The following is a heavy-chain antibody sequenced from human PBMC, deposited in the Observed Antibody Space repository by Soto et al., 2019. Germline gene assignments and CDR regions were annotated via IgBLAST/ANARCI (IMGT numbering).Heavy chain of an antibody. CDR2: ISYDGSNK. V-gene: IGHV3-30*18. D-gene: IGHD6-19*01. Sequence: GGSLRLSCAASGFTFSSYCMHCVRHSRSKVLEWVAVISYDGSNKYYADSVKGRFTISRDNSKNTLYLQMNSLRAADPDVYYCAKGTTDYRSGYYYCGKGSLVSVSS. CDR1: GFTFSSYC. J-gene: IGHJ4*02. CDR3: AKGTTDYRSGYYY.